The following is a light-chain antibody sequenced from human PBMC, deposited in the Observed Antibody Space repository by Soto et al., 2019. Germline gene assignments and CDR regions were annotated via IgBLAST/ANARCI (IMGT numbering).Light chain of an antibody. CDR3: QTWSTDIRV. CDR2: LNSDGSH. J-gene: IGLJ3*02. CDR1: SGHNSYA. V-gene: IGLV4-69*01. Sequence: QAVVTQPPSASASLGASVKLTCTLSSGHNSYAIAWHQQQPEKGPRYLMKLNSDGSHSKGDGIPDRFSGSSSGAERYLTISSLQSEDEADYYCQTWSTDIRVFGGGTNSPS.